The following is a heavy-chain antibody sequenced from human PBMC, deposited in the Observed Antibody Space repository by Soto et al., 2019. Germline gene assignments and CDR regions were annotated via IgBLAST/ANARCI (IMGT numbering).Heavy chain of an antibody. V-gene: IGHV4-39*01. CDR3: ARHIVVVVADFDY. J-gene: IGHJ4*02. D-gene: IGHD2-15*01. Sequence: SETLSLTCTVSGGSISSSSYYWGWIRQPPGKGLEWSGSIYYSGSTYYNPSLKSRVTISVDTSKNQFSLTLSSVTAADTAVYYCARHIVVVVADFDYWGQGTLVTVSS. CDR1: GGSISSSSYY. CDR2: IYYSGST.